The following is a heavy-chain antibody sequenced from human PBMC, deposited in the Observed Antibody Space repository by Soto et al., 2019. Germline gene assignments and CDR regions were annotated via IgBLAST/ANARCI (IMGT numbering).Heavy chain of an antibody. CDR1: GGSISSYY. J-gene: IGHJ6*03. CDR3: ARLAEADYYYYYMDV. V-gene: IGHV4-59*08. Sequence: SEALSLTCTLSGGSISSYYWSWIRQPPGKGLEWIGYIYYSGSTNYNPSLKSRVTISVDTSKNQFSLKLSSVTAADTAVYYCARLAEADYYYYYMDVWGKGTTVTVSS. CDR2: IYYSGST.